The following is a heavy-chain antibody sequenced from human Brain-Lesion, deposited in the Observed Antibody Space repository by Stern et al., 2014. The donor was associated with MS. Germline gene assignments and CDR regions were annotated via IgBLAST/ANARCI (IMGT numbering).Heavy chain of an antibody. Sequence: QLVESGAEVKKPGASVKVSCKVSGYTLTELSMHWVRQAPGKGLEWMGGFDPEDGESIYEQKFQGRVTMTEDTSTDTAYMELSSLRSEDTAIYYCATDLQQPLVDTFDIWGQGTMVTVSS. CDR2: FDPEDGES. J-gene: IGHJ3*02. CDR3: ATDLQQPLVDTFDI. D-gene: IGHD6-13*01. CDR1: GYTLTELS. V-gene: IGHV1-24*01.